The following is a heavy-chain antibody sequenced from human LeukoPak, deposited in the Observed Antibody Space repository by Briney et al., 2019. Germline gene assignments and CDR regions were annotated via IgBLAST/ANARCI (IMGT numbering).Heavy chain of an antibody. CDR1: GFTFSTYA. D-gene: IGHD1-26*01. J-gene: IGHJ4*02. V-gene: IGHV3-30*04. Sequence: GGFLRLSCAASGFTFSTYAIHWVRQAPGKGLEWVAVISYDGSNKYYADSVKGRFTISRDNSKNTLYLQMNSLRAEDTAVYYCATLGATVGDYFDYWGQGTLVTVSS. CDR2: ISYDGSNK. CDR3: ATLGATVGDYFDY.